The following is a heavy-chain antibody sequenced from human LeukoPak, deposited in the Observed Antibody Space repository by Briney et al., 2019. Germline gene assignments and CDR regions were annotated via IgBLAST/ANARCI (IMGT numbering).Heavy chain of an antibody. CDR2: IYYSGST. Sequence: SETLSLTCTVSSGSITSYYWSWIRQPPGKGLEWIGYIYYSGSTNYNPSLKSRVIISVDTSKNQFSLRLGSVTAADTAVYYCASENCSGTSCSSFDYWGQGTLVTVSS. V-gene: IGHV4-59*08. J-gene: IGHJ4*02. CDR3: ASENCSGTSCSSFDY. D-gene: IGHD2-2*01. CDR1: SGSITSYY.